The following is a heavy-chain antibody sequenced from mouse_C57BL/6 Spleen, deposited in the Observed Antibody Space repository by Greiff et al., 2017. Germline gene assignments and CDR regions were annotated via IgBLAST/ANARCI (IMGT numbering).Heavy chain of an antibody. D-gene: IGHD2-3*01. V-gene: IGHV1-54*01. CDR2: INPGSGGT. CDR1: GYAFTNYL. J-gene: IGHJ2*01. CDR3: ARGRLLLDY. Sequence: VQLQQSGAELVRPGTSVKVSCKASGYAFTNYLIEWVKQRPGQGLEWIGVINPGSGGTNYNEKFKGKATLTADKSSSTAYMQLSSLTSEDSAVYFCARGRLLLDYWGQGTTLTVSS.